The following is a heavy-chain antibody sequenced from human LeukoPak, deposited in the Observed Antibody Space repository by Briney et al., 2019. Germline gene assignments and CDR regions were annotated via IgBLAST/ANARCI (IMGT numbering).Heavy chain of an antibody. J-gene: IGHJ6*02. CDR1: GGSISSSSYY. Sequence: SETLSLTCTVSGGSISSSSYYWGWIRQPPGKGLEWIGSIYYSGSTHYNPSLKSRVTISVDTSKNQFSLKLSSVTAADTAVYYCASQYYYGSGSYGWSYGMDVWGQGTTVTVSS. CDR3: ASQYYYGSGSYGWSYGMDV. CDR2: IYYSGST. V-gene: IGHV4-39*01. D-gene: IGHD3-10*01.